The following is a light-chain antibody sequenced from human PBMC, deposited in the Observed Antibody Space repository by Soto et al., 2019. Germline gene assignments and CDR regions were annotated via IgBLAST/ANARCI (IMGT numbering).Light chain of an antibody. V-gene: IGKV1-13*02. J-gene: IGKJ4*01. CDR1: QGIGSA. Sequence: AIQLTQSPSSLSASIGDRVTITCRASQGIGSALAWFQQMPGKAPKLLIYAASTLADGVPSRFSGSGYGTDFTLTINSLQPEDFATYFCHQFDTYPLTFGGGTKVGI. CDR2: AAS. CDR3: HQFDTYPLT.